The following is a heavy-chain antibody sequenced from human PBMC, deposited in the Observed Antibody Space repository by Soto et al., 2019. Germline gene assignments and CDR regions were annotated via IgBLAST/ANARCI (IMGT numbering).Heavy chain of an antibody. Sequence: SETLSLTGDVSGYSITSGHYWGWIRQPPGKGLEWIGIIHHSGSTYYNPSLKSRVTISIDTSRKQFSLKLTSVTAADTAVYYCARRIEMTTMKTGMDVWGQGTTVTVS. CDR2: IHHSGST. CDR1: GYSITSGHY. CDR3: ARRIEMTTMKTGMDV. J-gene: IGHJ6*02. V-gene: IGHV4-38-2*01.